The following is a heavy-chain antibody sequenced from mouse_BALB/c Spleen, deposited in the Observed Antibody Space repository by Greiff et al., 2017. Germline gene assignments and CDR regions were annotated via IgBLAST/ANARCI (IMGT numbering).Heavy chain of an antibody. CDR1: GYTFTSYY. CDR2: IIPSNGGT. CDR3: STHYYAMDY. Sequence: VQLQQSGAELVKPGASVKLSCKASGYTFTSYYMYWVKQRPGQGLEWIGEIIPSNGGTNFNEKFKSKATLTVDKSSSTAYMQLSSLTSEDSAVYYCSTHYYAMDYWGQGTSVTVSS. V-gene: IGHV1S16*01. J-gene: IGHJ4*01.